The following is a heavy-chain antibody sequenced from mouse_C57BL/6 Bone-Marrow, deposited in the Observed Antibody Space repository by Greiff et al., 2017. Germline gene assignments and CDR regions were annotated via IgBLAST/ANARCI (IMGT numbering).Heavy chain of an antibody. CDR3: ARWGWFYAMDY. Sequence: VLLQPSGAELAKPGDSVNLSCYASGFTFTIYWLHCVKPMPGQGLELIGYINPSSGYTKYNQKFKYQATLTAYNSSSTAYMQLSSLTYEDSAVYYCARWGWFYAMDYWGQGTSVTVSS. CDR2: INPSSGYT. J-gene: IGHJ4*01. D-gene: IGHD2-3*01. V-gene: IGHV1-7*01. CDR1: GFTFTIYW.